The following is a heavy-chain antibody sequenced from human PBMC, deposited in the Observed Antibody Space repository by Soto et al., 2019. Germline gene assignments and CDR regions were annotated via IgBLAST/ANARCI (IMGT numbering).Heavy chain of an antibody. J-gene: IGHJ6*02. D-gene: IGHD3-10*01. Sequence: SETLSLTCTVSGGSISSSSYYWGWIRQPPGKGLEWIGSIYYSGSTYYNPSLKSRVTITVDTSKNQFSLKLSSVTAADTAVYYCARVSGIYYYGMDVWGQGTTVTVSS. CDR3: ARVSGIYYYGMDV. V-gene: IGHV4-39*01. CDR1: GGSISSSSYY. CDR2: IYYSGST.